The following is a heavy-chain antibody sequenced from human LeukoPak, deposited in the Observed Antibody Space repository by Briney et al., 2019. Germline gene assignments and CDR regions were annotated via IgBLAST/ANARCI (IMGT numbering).Heavy chain of an antibody. CDR1: GGSISGYY. D-gene: IGHD2-8*01. Sequence: SETLSLTXTVSGGSISGYYWSWVRQPAGKGLEWIGRISTTGSTNYKPSLKRRVTMSVDTSKNQFSLRLNSVTAADTTVYYCARDEGVGYCTDGVCPDAAVNFDYWGQGTLVTVSS. V-gene: IGHV4-4*07. CDR3: ARDEGVGYCTDGVCPDAAVNFDY. J-gene: IGHJ4*02. CDR2: ISTTGST.